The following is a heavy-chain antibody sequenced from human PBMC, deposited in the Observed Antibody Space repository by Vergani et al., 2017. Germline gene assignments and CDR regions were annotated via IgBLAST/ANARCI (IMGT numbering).Heavy chain of an antibody. CDR2: ISAYTGNT. CDR3: AKDRYSSSWYPSYYYYGIDV. J-gene: IGHJ6*02. CDR1: GYTFTSYG. D-gene: IGHD6-13*01. Sequence: QVQLVQSGAEVKKPGASVKVSCKASGYTFTSYGISWVRQAPGQGLEWMGWISAYTGNTNYAQKLQGRVTMTTDTSTSTAYMELRGLRSDDTAVYYCAKDRYSSSWYPSYYYYGIDVWGQGTTVTVSS. V-gene: IGHV1-18*04.